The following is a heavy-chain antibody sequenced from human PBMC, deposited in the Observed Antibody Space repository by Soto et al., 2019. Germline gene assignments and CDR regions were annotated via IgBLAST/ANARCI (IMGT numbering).Heavy chain of an antibody. CDR3: ARDWSRYYDNSGVIWFY. J-gene: IGHJ4*02. D-gene: IGHD3-22*01. CDR1: GYTFRSYG. V-gene: IGHV1-18*04. CDR2: ISAYNGDT. Sequence: QIQLVQSGGEVKKPGASVKVSCKASGYTFRSYGISWVRQAPGQGLEWVGWISAYNGDTHYAPKFQDRITLTTERSTDTAYMELRSLRLDDTAVYYCARDWSRYYDNSGVIWFYWGQGSLVTVSS.